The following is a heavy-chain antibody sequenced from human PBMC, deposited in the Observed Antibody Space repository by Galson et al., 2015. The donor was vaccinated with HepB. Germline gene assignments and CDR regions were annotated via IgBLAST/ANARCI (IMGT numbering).Heavy chain of an antibody. CDR1: GFTFSSYS. Sequence: SLRLSCAASGFTFSSYSMNWVRQAPGKGLEWVSSISSSSSYIYYADSVKGRFTISRDNAKNSLYLQMNSLRAEDTAVYYCARDRGSYEGWVFDYWGQGTLVTVSS. D-gene: IGHD1-26*01. V-gene: IGHV3-21*01. CDR3: ARDRGSYEGWVFDY. J-gene: IGHJ4*02. CDR2: ISSSSSYI.